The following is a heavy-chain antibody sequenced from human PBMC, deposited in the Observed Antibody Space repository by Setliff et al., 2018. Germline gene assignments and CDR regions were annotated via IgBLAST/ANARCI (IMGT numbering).Heavy chain of an antibody. V-gene: IGHV3-53*01. CDR3: AKCTSWDSHYPYFDY. CDR2: TYSDGRT. J-gene: IGHJ4*02. Sequence: GGSLRLSCAASGFTFNQYWMTWVRQAPGKGLEWVSVTYSDGRTNYADSVKGRFIISRDNSKNTFDLQMNSLRDEDTAIYFCAKCTSWDSHYPYFDYWGQGALVTVSS. D-gene: IGHD4-4*01. CDR1: GFTFNQYW.